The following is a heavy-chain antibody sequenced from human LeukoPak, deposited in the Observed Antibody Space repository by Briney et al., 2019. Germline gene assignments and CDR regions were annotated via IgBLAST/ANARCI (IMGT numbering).Heavy chain of an antibody. CDR1: GFTFSSYA. CDR2: ISSGSTI. Sequence: PGGSLRLSCAASGFTFSSYAMSWVRQAPGKGLEWVSYISSGSTIYYADSVKGRFTISRDNAKNSLYLQMNSLRAEDTAVYYCARDLPKSRRYAFDIWGQGTMVTVSS. CDR3: ARDLPKSRRYAFDI. V-gene: IGHV3-48*04. D-gene: IGHD5-24*01. J-gene: IGHJ3*02.